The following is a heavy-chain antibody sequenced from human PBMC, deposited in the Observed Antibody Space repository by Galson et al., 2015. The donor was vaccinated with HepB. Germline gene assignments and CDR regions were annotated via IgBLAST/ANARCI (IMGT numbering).Heavy chain of an antibody. V-gene: IGHV1-2*02. CDR1: GYTFTGYY. D-gene: IGHD6-19*01. CDR3: ARGDNIAVAGYGMDV. J-gene: IGHJ6*02. Sequence: SVKVSCKASGYTFTGYYMHWVRQAPGQGLEWMGWINPNSGGTNYAQKFQGRVTMTRDTSISTAYMELSRLRSDDTAVYYCARGDNIAVAGYGMDVWGQGTTVTVSS. CDR2: INPNSGGT.